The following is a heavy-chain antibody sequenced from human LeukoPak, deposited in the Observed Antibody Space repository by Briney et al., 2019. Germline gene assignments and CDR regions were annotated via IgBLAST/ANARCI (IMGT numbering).Heavy chain of an antibody. CDR2: INPNSGGT. D-gene: IGHD5-24*01. CDR3: ARADRDGYTFDY. CDR1: GYTFTGYY. J-gene: IGHJ4*02. Sequence: ASVKVSCKASGYTFTGYYMHWVRQAPGQGLERMGWINPNSGGTNYAQKFQGRVTMTRDTSISTAYMELSRLRSDDTAVYYCARADRDGYTFDYWGQGTLVTVSS. V-gene: IGHV1-2*02.